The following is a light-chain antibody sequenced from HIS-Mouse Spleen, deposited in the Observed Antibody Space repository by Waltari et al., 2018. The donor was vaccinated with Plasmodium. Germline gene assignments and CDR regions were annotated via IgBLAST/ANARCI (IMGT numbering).Light chain of an antibody. CDR3: SSYTSSSTRV. CDR2: DVS. V-gene: IGLV2-14*03. J-gene: IGLJ3*02. Sequence: QSALTQPASVSGSPGQSITISCTGTSRDVVGYKYVSWYPQPPGKAPKLMIYDVSNRPSGVSNRFSGSKSGNTASLTISGLQAEDEADYYCSSYTSSSTRVFGGGTKLTVL. CDR1: SRDVVGYKY.